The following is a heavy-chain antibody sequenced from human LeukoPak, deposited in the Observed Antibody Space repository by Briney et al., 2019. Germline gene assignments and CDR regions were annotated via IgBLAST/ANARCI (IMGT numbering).Heavy chain of an antibody. CDR1: RFTLSSYA. J-gene: IGHJ4*02. D-gene: IGHD3-10*01. CDR3: AKDLLTMVRGVIITRGFDY. CDR2: ISGTGGST. V-gene: IGHV3-23*01. Sequence: GGSLRLSSAPSRFTLSSYAMSWVRQAPGGGVEGVSGISGTGGSTYYADSVKGRFTISRDNSKNTLYLQMNSLRAEDTAVYYCAKDLLTMVRGVIITRGFDYWGRGTPVTVSS.